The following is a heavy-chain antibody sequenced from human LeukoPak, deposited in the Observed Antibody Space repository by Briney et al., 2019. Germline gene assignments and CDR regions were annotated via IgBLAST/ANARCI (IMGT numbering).Heavy chain of an antibody. D-gene: IGHD2-15*01. CDR2: VYQSGTT. CDR3: ARHRQDVYYYMDV. J-gene: IGHJ6*03. CDR1: GGSLTSLSSF. V-gene: IGHV4-39*01. Sequence: SETLSLACSVSGGSLTSLSSFWGWIRQSPGKGLEWIGTVYQSGTTYYNPSLETRVTISIDTPKSQFSLRLNSLTAADTVVYYCARHRQDVYYYMDVWGKGTTVTVSS.